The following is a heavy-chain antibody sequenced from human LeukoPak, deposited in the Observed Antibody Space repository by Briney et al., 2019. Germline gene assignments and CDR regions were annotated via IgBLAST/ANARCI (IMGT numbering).Heavy chain of an antibody. CDR3: ARVYSSSSPTDY. CDR2: ISYDGSNK. J-gene: IGHJ4*02. CDR1: GFTFSSYA. D-gene: IGHD6-6*01. Sequence: PGGSLRLSCAASGFTFSSYAMHWVRQAPGKGLEWVAVISYDGSNKYYADSVKGRFTISRDNSKNTLYLQMNSLRAEDTAVYYCARVYSSSSPTDYWGQGTLVAVSS. V-gene: IGHV3-30-3*01.